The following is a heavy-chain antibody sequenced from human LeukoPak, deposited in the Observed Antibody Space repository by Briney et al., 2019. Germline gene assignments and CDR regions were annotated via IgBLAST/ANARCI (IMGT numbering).Heavy chain of an antibody. J-gene: IGHJ3*01. D-gene: IGHD3-22*01. V-gene: IGHV3-64*01. CDR2: ISSNGGST. CDR3: ARLSSSGYSYLFDY. Sequence: GGSLRLSCAASGFTFSSYAMHWVRQAPGKGLEYVSAISSNGGSTYYANSVKGRFTISRDNSKNTLYLQMNSLRAEDTAVYYCARLSSSGYSYLFDYWGQGTMVTVSS. CDR1: GFTFSSYA.